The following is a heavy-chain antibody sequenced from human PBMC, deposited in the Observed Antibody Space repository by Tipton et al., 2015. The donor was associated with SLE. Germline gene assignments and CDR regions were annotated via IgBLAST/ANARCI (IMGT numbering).Heavy chain of an antibody. V-gene: IGHV3-33*06. Sequence: SLRLSCAASGFTFSNYGMHWVRQAPGKWLEWVAVIWYDGSNKYYADSVKGRFTISRDNSKNTLYLQINSLKAEDTAVYYCAKGGVSYYFDYWGQGTLVTVSS. CDR2: IWYDGSNK. J-gene: IGHJ4*02. CDR1: GFTFSNYG. D-gene: IGHD3-16*02. CDR3: AKGGVSYYFDY.